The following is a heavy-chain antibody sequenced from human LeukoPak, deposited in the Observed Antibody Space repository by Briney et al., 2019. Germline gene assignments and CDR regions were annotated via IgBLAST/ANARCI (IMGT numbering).Heavy chain of an antibody. J-gene: IGHJ4*02. V-gene: IGHV1-46*01. CDR1: GYTFTSYY. Sequence: ASVKVSCKASGYTFTSYYMHWVRQAPGQGLEWMGIINPSGGSTSYAQKFQGRVTMTRDTSTSTVYMELGSLRSEDTAVYYCARDLRGQVVTATSRVAFGYWGQGTLVTVSS. CDR2: INPSGGST. D-gene: IGHD2-21*02. CDR3: ARDLRGQVVTATSRVAFGY.